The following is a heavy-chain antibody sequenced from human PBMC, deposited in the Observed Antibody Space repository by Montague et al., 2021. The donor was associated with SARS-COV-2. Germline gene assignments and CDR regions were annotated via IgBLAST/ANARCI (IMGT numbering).Heavy chain of an antibody. CDR2: INHGGIT. D-gene: IGHD3-22*01. CDR1: GGSFNDYY. Sequence: SQTLSLTCAVYGGSFNDYYWGWIRQPPGKGLEWIGGINHGGITNYSPSLKSRVTISADTSKNQFSLKLKSVTAADTANYYCARGHQGVAMIVVVMIGAEYYFDYGGQGSLVTVSS. J-gene: IGHJ4*02. CDR3: ARGHQGVAMIVVVMIGAEYYFDY. V-gene: IGHV4-34*01.